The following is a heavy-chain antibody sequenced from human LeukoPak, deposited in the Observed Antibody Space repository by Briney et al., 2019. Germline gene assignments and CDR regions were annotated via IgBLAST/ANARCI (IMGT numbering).Heavy chain of an antibody. D-gene: IGHD2/OR15-2a*01. CDR1: GFTFSSYS. CDR3: ARTHFVDYYYGMDV. Sequence: GGSLRLSCAASGFTFSSYSMNWVRQAPGKGLEWVSSISSSSSYIYYADSVKGRFTISRDNAKNSLYLQMNSLRAEDTAVYYCARTHFVDYYYGMDVWGQGTTVTVCS. CDR2: ISSSSSYI. J-gene: IGHJ6*02. V-gene: IGHV3-21*01.